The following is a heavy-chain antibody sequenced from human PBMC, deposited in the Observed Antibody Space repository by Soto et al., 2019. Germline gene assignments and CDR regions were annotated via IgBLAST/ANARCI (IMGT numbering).Heavy chain of an antibody. CDR3: ARVPRFDCSSTSCYGEPKYYYYMDV. Sequence: PSETLSLTCAVYGGSFSGYYWSWIRQPPGKGLEWIGEINHSGSTNYNPSLKSRVTISVDTSKNQFSLKLSPVTAADTAVYYCARVPRFDCSSTSCYGEPKYYYYMDVWGKGTTVTVSS. CDR2: INHSGST. V-gene: IGHV4-34*01. D-gene: IGHD2-2*01. J-gene: IGHJ6*03. CDR1: GGSFSGYY.